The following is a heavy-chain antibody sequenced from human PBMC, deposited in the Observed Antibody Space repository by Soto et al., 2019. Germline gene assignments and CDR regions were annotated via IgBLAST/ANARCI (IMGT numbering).Heavy chain of an antibody. CDR1: GFTFNNYW. D-gene: IGHD5-12*01. Sequence: DVQLVESGGGLFQPGGSLRLSCAASGFTFNNYWMHWVRQGPGKGLVWVSRIYSDGTTSSADSVKGRFTISRDNAKNTVYLQMNSLRDEDTAVYYCVRGKTGYGNVDYWGQGTLVTVSS. J-gene: IGHJ4*02. V-gene: IGHV3-74*01. CDR3: VRGKTGYGNVDY. CDR2: IYSDGTT.